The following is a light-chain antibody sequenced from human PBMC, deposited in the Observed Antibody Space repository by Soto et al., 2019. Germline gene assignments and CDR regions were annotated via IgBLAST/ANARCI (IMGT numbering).Light chain of an antibody. CDR2: AAS. J-gene: IGKJ4*01. CDR3: QQYQSHPLT. Sequence: DIQVTQSPSSVSASVGDRVTITCRASQDIRSWLAWYQQKPEKAPKTLISAASTLEGGVPPRFSGSGSGTEFTLTITNLQPEDLATYYCQQYQSHPLTFGGGTKVEIK. V-gene: IGKV1D-16*01. CDR1: QDIRSW.